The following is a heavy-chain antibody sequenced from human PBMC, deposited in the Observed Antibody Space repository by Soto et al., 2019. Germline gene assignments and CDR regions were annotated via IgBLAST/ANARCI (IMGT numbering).Heavy chain of an antibody. J-gene: IGHJ6*02. CDR2: IYYSGRT. D-gene: IGHD4-17*01. V-gene: IGHV4-31*03. Sequence: PSETLSLTCTVSGGSISSGDYYWTWVRQHPGKGLEWIGYIYYSGRTYYTPSLKSRVSISVDTSKNQFSLKLSSVAAADTAVYYCARDTVTPRNYYGMDVWGQGTTVTVSS. CDR3: ARDTVTPRNYYGMDV. CDR1: GGSISSGDYY.